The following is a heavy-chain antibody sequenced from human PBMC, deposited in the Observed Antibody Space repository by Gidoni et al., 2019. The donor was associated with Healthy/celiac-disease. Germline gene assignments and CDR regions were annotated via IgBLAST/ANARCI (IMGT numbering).Heavy chain of an antibody. CDR2: ISSSSSYI. CDR1: GFTFSSYS. J-gene: IGHJ6*02. D-gene: IGHD3-22*01. CDR3: ARDSGLVYYDSSGYYYFHGDGMDV. V-gene: IGHV3-21*01. Sequence: EVQLVESGGGLVKPGGSLRLSCAASGFTFSSYSMNWVRQAPGKGLEWVSSISSSSSYIYYADSVKGRFTISRDNAKNSLYLQMNSLRAEDTAVYYCARDSGLVYYDSSGYYYFHGDGMDVWGQGTTVTVSS.